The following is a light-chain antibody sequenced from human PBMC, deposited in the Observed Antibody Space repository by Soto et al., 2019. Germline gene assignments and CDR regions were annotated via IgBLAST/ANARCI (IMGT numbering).Light chain of an antibody. CDR2: DTN. CDR1: TGAVTSGHY. J-gene: IGLJ1*01. CDR3: LLSYSGPCV. Sequence: QAVVTQEPSLTVSPGGTVTLTCGSSTGAVTSGHYPYWFQQKPGQAPRTLIYDTNNKHSWTPARFSGSLLGGKAALTLSGAQPEDEAEYYCLLSYSGPCVFGTGTKVTVL. V-gene: IGLV7-46*01.